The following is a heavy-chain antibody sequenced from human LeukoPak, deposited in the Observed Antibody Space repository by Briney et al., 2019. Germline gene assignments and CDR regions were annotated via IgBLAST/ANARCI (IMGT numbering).Heavy chain of an antibody. Sequence: GGSLRLSCAASGFTFSSYWMSWVRQAPGKGLKWVSGISGNGISTYYADSVKGRFTISRDNSKNTLYLQMNSLRAEDTAVYYCAERHLSYGDSSPIDYWGQGTLVTVSS. CDR3: AERHLSYGDSSPIDY. D-gene: IGHD4-17*01. CDR1: GFTFSSYW. CDR2: ISGNGIST. J-gene: IGHJ4*02. V-gene: IGHV3-23*01.